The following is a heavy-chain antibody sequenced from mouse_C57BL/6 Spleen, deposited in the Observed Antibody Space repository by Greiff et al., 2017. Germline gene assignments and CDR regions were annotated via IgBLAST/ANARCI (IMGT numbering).Heavy chain of an antibody. D-gene: IGHD2-3*01. CDR1: GYTFTSYW. Sequence: QVQLKQPGAELVKPGASVKVSCKASGYTFTSYWMHWVKQRPGQGLEWIGRIHPSDSDTNYNQKFKGKATLTVDKSSSTAYMQLSSLTSEDSAVYYCAMGGYSAWFAYWGQGTLVTVSA. V-gene: IGHV1-74*01. CDR3: AMGGYSAWFAY. CDR2: IHPSDSDT. J-gene: IGHJ3*01.